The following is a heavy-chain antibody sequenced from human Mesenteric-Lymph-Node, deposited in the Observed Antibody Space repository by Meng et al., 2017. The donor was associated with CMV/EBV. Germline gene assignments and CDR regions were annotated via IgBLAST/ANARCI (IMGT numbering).Heavy chain of an antibody. CDR1: GFTLGSYA. V-gene: IGHV3-23*03. CDR2: IYSGGSTT. D-gene: IGHD3-22*01. CDR3: AKDLFYDGSGYYLGN. J-gene: IGHJ4*02. Sequence: GESLKISCAASGFTLGSYAMHWVRQAPGKGLEWVSLIYSGGSTTYYADSVKGRFTISRDDSKNTLYLQMNSLRAEDTAIYYCAKDLFYDGSGYYLGNWGQGALVTVSS.